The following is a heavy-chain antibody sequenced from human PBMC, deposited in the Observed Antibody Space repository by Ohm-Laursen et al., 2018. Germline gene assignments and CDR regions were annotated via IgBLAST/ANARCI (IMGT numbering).Heavy chain of an antibody. CDR3: ARAFRDGYNDY. D-gene: IGHD5-24*01. CDR1: GGSISGYY. Sequence: SETLSLTCTVSGGSISGYYWSWIRQPAGKGLEWIGRIYASGTTYYNPSLKSRVTISVDTSKNQFSLKLSSVTAADTAVYYCARAFRDGYNDYWGQGTLVTVSS. J-gene: IGHJ4*02. CDR2: IYASGTT. V-gene: IGHV4-4*07.